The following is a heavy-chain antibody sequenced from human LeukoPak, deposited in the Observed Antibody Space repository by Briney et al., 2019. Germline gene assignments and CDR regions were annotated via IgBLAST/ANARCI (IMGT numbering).Heavy chain of an antibody. CDR3: ARSYAHDY. V-gene: IGHV4-34*01. CDR2: INHSGST. D-gene: IGHD2-2*01. Sequence: PSETLSLTCTVSGGSISSDYWSWIRQPPGKGLEWIGEINHSGSTNYNPSLKSRVTISVDTSKNQFSLKLSSVTAADTAVYYCARSYAHDYWGQGTLVTVSS. CDR1: GGSISSDY. J-gene: IGHJ4*02.